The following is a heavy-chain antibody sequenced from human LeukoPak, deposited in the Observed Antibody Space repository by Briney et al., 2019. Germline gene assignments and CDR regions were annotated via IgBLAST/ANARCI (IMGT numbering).Heavy chain of an antibody. V-gene: IGHV4-30-2*01. CDR1: GGSISSGGYS. Sequence: SQTLSLTCAVSGGSISSGGYSWSWIRQPPGKGLEWIGYIYHSGSTYYNPSLKSRVTISADRSKNQFSLKLSSVTAADTAVYYCARVNYYDSSGYLGGYFDYWGQGTLVTVSS. CDR3: ARVNYYDSSGYLGGYFDY. J-gene: IGHJ4*02. D-gene: IGHD3-22*01. CDR2: IYHSGST.